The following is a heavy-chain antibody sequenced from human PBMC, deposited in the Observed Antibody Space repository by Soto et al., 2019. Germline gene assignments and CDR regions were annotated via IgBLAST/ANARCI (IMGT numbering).Heavy chain of an antibody. D-gene: IGHD1-1*01. CDR1: GFTFSSYA. CDR3: AKGMPTTWTGFDY. V-gene: IGHV3-23*01. CDR2: ISGGGGTT. Sequence: EVQLLESGGGLVQPGGSLRLSCAASGFTFSSYAMTWVRQAPGKGLEWVSTISGGGGTTFYADSVKGRFTISRDNSKNTLYLQMNSLRAEDTAVYYCAKGMPTTWTGFDYWGQGTLVTVSS. J-gene: IGHJ4*02.